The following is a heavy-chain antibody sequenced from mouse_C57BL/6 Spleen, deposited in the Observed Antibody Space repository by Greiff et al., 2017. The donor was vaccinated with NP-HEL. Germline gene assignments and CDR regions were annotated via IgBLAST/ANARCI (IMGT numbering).Heavy chain of an antibody. CDR1: GYAFSSYW. J-gene: IGHJ2*01. CDR2: IYPGDGDT. V-gene: IGHV1-80*01. CDR3: ASSRVGLYYFDY. D-gene: IGHD4-1*01. Sequence: VQLQQSGAELVKPGASVKISCKASGYAFSSYWMNWVKQRPGKGLEWIGQIYPGDGDTNYNGKFKGKATLTADKSSSTAYMQLSSLTSEDSAVYFCASSRVGLYYFDYWGQGTTLTVSS.